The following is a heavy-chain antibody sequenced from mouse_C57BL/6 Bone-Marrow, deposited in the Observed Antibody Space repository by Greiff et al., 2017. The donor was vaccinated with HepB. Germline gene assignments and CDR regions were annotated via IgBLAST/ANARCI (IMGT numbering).Heavy chain of an antibody. V-gene: IGHV1-64*01. J-gene: IGHJ4*01. D-gene: IGHD1-1*01. Sequence: QVQLKQPGAELVKPGASVKLSCKASGYTFTSYWMHWVKQRPGQGLEWIGMIHPNSGSTNYNEKFKSKATLTVDKSSSTAYMQLSSLTSEDSAVYYCARSGYYYGSSGYAMDYWGQGTSVTVSS. CDR2: IHPNSGST. CDR1: GYTFTSYW. CDR3: ARSGYYYGSSGYAMDY.